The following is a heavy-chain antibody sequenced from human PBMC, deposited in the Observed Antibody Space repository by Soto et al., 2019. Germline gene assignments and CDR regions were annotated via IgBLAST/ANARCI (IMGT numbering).Heavy chain of an antibody. CDR2: IYYTGST. Sequence: QVQLQESGPGLVKPSETLSLTCTVSGGSVSSESHYWSWSRQTPGKGLEWIGYIYYTGSTNYNPSLKGRVTMSVDTSRDQVSLRLRSVTRADTAVSYCARDQYDFRSGSYYYAMEVWGQGTKVTVSS. V-gene: IGHV4-61*01. J-gene: IGHJ6*02. CDR3: ARDQYDFRSGSYYYAMEV. D-gene: IGHD3-3*01. CDR1: GGSVSSESHY.